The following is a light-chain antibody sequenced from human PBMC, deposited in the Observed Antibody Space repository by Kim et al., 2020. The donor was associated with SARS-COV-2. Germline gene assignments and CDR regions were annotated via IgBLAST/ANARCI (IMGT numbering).Light chain of an antibody. V-gene: IGLV3-1*01. CDR2: QDS. J-gene: IGLJ1*01. CDR3: QAWDSSTEV. Sequence: SYELTQPPSVSVSPGQTASITCSGDKLGDKYACWYQQKPGQSPVLVIYQDSKWPSGIPERFSGSNSGNTATLTISGTQAMDEADYYCQAWDSSTEVFGTGTKVTV. CDR1: KLGDKY.